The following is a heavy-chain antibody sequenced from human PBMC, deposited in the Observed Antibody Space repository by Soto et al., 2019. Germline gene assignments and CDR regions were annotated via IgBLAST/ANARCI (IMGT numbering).Heavy chain of an antibody. CDR3: ARRRGVVQDGMDV. J-gene: IGHJ6*02. D-gene: IGHD3-3*01. Sequence: QLQLQESGPGLVKPSETLSLTCTVSGGSIRSSSSYWDWIRQPPGKGLEWIGSIYYRGSTYYNPSLKSRVMISMDKSKNQFSLNVSSVTAADTAVYYCARRRGVVQDGMDVWGQGTTVIVSS. CDR1: GGSIRSSSSY. V-gene: IGHV4-39*01. CDR2: IYYRGST.